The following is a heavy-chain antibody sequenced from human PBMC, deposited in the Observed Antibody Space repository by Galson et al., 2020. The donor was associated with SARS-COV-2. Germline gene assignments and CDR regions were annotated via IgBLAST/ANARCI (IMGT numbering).Heavy chain of an antibody. J-gene: IGHJ5*01. Sequence: SGPTLVKPTQTLTLTCTFSGFSLSTNGMRVSWIRQPPGKALEWLARIDWDDDKFYSTSLRTRLTISKDNSKNQVVLTMTNMDPVDTATYYCAGTVGYVAATGAYVDSWGQGALVTVSS. CDR3: AGTVGYVAATGAYVDS. V-gene: IGHV2-70*04. D-gene: IGHD6-13*01. CDR2: IDWDDDK. CDR1: GFSLSTNGMR.